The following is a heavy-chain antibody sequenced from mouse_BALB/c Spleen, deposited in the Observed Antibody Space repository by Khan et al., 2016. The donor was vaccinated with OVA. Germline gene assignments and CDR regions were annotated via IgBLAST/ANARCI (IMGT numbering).Heavy chain of an antibody. J-gene: IGHJ2*01. CDR3: ARGNYYGYYFDY. V-gene: IGHV3-2*02. Sequence: VQLQESGPGLEKPSQSLSLTCTVTGYSFTSGYVWNWIRQFPGNKLEWMDYISYSGGTSYNPSLKNRSSITRDTSNNQFFLQLHSVTTEDTATYNCARGNYYGYYFDYWGQGTPLTVSS. D-gene: IGHD1-1*01. CDR1: GYSFTSGYV. CDR2: ISYSGGT.